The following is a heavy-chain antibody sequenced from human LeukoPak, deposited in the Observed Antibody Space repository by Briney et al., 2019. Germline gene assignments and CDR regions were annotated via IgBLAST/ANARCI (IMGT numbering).Heavy chain of an antibody. V-gene: IGHV1-69*13. CDR1: GGTFSSYA. J-gene: IGHJ6*02. CDR2: IIPIFGTA. CDR3: ARDSPGLAAAEYYGMYV. Sequence: SVKVSCKDSGGTFSSYAISWVRQAPGQGLEWMGGIIPIFGTANYAQKFQGRVTITADESTSTAYMELSSLRSEDTAVYYCARDSPGLAAAEYYGMYVWGQGTTVTVSS. D-gene: IGHD6-13*01.